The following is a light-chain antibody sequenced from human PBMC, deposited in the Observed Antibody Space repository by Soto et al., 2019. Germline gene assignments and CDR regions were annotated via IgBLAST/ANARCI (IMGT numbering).Light chain of an antibody. CDR1: SGDVGNFNL. V-gene: IGLV2-23*02. CDR3: CSYAGGSIYIL. J-gene: IGLJ2*01. CDR2: EVS. Sequence: QSALTQPASVSGSPGQSITISCTGTSGDVGNFNLVSWYQHHPGKAPNLIISEVSKRPSGVSTRFSGSKSGNTASLTIFGLQAEDEADYYCCSYAGGSIYILFGGGTKVTVL.